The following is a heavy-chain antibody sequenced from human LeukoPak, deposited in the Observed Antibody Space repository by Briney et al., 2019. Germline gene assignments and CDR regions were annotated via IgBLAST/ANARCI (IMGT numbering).Heavy chain of an antibody. Sequence: PSETLSLTCAVYGGSFSGYYWSWIRQPPGKGLEWIGEINHSGSTNYNPSLKSRVTISVDTSKNQFSLKLSSVTAADTAVYYCARSPSRSRTIDYWGQGTLVTVSS. CDR2: INHSGST. D-gene: IGHD1-14*01. CDR1: GGSFSGYY. V-gene: IGHV4-34*01. J-gene: IGHJ4*02. CDR3: ARSPSRSRTIDY.